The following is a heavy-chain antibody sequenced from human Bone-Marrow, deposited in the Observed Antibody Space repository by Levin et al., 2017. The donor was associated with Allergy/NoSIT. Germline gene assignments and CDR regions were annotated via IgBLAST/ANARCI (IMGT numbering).Heavy chain of an antibody. Sequence: GESLKISCAASGFNFNIYGMHWVRQAPGKGLEWVAVISYDGSNEYSADSVKGRFTVSRDNSKNTVYLQMSSLRSEDTALYFCAKDGQEQTSCYSSPGNYYNPGFSTWGQGTLVTVSS. CDR2: ISYDGSNE. D-gene: IGHD3-10*01. J-gene: IGHJ4*02. CDR3: AKDGQEQTSCYSSPGNYYNPGFST. CDR1: GFNFNIYG. V-gene: IGHV3-30*18.